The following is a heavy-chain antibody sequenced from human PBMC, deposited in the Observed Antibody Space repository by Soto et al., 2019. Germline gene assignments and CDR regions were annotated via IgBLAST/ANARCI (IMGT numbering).Heavy chain of an antibody. CDR2: INQDGNDK. J-gene: IGHJ5*02. V-gene: IGHV3-7*01. CDR3: ARAPFGVVLVSQWCDP. CDR1: GFAFSNYW. D-gene: IGHD3-3*01. Sequence: EVQLVESGGGLVQPGGSLRLSCAASGFAFSNYWMSWLRQAPGKGLEWVANINQDGNDKYYVDSMKGRFTVSRDNAKKSLYLQMNRLRADDKAVYYCARAPFGVVLVSQWCDPWGQGTLVTVSS.